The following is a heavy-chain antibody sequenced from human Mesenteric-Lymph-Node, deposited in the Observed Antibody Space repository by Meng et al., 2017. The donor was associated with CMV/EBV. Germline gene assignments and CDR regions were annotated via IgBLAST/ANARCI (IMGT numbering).Heavy chain of an antibody. V-gene: IGHV3-23*01. CDR2: ISGSGGST. CDR1: GLSFSSYW. CDR3: AGTGGYCSSTSCYSAFDI. J-gene: IGHJ3*02. Sequence: GGSLRLSCAASGLSFSSYWMGWVRQAPGKGLEWVSAISGSGGSTYYADSVKGRFTISRDNSKNTLYLQMNSLRAEDTAVYYCAGTGGYCSSTSCYSAFDIWGQGTMVTVSS. D-gene: IGHD2-2*02.